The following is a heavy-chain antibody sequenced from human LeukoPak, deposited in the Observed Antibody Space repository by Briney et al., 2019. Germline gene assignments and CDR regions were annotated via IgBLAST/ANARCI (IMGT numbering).Heavy chain of an antibody. CDR2: FDPEDGET. CDR1: GYTLTESS. D-gene: IGHD3-10*01. J-gene: IGHJ4*02. Sequence: ASVKVSCKVSGYTLTESSMHWVRQAPGKGLEWMGGFDPEDGETIYAQKFQGRVTMTEDTSTDTAYMELSSLRSEDTAVYYCATGVRGVIINFDYWGQGTLVTVSS. V-gene: IGHV1-24*01. CDR3: ATGVRGVIINFDY.